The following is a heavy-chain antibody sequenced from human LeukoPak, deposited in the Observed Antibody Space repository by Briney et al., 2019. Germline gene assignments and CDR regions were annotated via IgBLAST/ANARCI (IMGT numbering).Heavy chain of an antibody. J-gene: IGHJ4*02. CDR1: GFSIRSGFY. D-gene: IGHD5-24*01. V-gene: IGHV4-38-2*02. CDR2: IHHSGST. CDR3: ASAVRDGYNT. Sequence: SETLSLTCTVSGFSIRSGFYWGWIRQPPGKGMEWIGNIHHSGSTYYNPSLKGRVTISVDTSKNQFSLKVTSVTATDTAVYYCASAVRDGYNTWGQGTLVTVSS.